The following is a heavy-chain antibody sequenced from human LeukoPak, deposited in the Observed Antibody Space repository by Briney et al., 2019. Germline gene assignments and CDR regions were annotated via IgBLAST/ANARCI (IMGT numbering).Heavy chain of an antibody. CDR3: ARERMVDIVATNLDY. D-gene: IGHD5-12*01. CDR2: ISAYNGNT. J-gene: IGHJ4*02. Sequence: GASVKVSCKASGYTFTSYGISWVRQAPGQGLEWMGWISAYNGNTNYAQKLQGRVTMTTDTSTSTAYMELRSLRSDDTAVYYCARERMVDIVATNLDYWGQGTLVTVSS. CDR1: GYTFTSYG. V-gene: IGHV1-18*01.